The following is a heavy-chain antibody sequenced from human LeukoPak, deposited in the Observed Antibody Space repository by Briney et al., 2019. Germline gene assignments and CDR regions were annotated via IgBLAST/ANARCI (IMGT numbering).Heavy chain of an antibody. Sequence: PSETLSLTCTVSGGSISSYYWGWIRQPPGKGLEWLGSIYYSGSTYYSPSLKSRVTISLDTSKNQFSLKLSSVTAADTAVYYCARTLYPWNFDYWGQGTLVTVSS. CDR1: GGSISSYY. V-gene: IGHV4-39*07. J-gene: IGHJ4*02. D-gene: IGHD1-1*01. CDR3: ARTLYPWNFDY. CDR2: IYYSGST.